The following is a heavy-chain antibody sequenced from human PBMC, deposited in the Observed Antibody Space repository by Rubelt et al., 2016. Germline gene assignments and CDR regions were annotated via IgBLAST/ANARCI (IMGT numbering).Heavy chain of an antibody. CDR1: GGSISSSNYY. J-gene: IGHJ4*02. CDR2: FSYSGST. D-gene: IGHD1-26*01. V-gene: IGHV4-39*07. Sequence: QLQLQESGPRLVKPSETLSLICTVSGGSISSSNYYWGWIRQPPGKGLEWIGSFSYSGSTYSNPSLKSRVTISVDMSKNHFSLKLSSVTAADTAVYYCARTTGSNWFWGQGTLVTVSS. CDR3: ARTTGSNWF.